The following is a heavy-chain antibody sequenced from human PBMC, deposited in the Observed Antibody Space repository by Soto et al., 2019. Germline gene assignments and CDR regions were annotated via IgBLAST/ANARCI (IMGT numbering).Heavy chain of an antibody. D-gene: IGHD3-3*01. CDR2: ISGSGGST. J-gene: IGHJ5*02. CDR1: GFTFSGYA. CDR3: AKGHVYYDFWSGYSNWFDP. Sequence: GGSLRLSCAASGFTFSGYAMSWVRQAPGKGLEWVSAISGSGGSTYYADSVKGRFTISRDNSKNTLYLQMNSLRAEDTAVYYCAKGHVYYDFWSGYSNWFDPWGQGTLVTVSS. V-gene: IGHV3-23*01.